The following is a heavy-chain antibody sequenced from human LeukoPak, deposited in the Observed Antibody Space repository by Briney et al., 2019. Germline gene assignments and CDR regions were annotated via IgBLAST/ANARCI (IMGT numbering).Heavy chain of an antibody. V-gene: IGHV2-5*02. CDR2: IYWDDDK. J-gene: IGHJ4*02. CDR1: GFSRSTSGVG. Sequence: SGPTLLNPTPPLTLTFTFSGFSRSTSGVGVGWIRQPPGKALEWLSLIYWDDDKRYIPSLKSRQTITKDTSKNQVVLTVTNMDPVDTATYYCAHRRSGSSGSYYFDYWGQGALVTVSS. D-gene: IGHD6-19*01. CDR3: AHRRSGSSGSYYFDY.